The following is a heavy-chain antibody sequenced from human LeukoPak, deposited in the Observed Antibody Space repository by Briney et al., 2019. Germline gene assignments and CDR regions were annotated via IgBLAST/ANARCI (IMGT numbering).Heavy chain of an antibody. V-gene: IGHV4-61*02. CDR1: GGSISSGSYY. J-gene: IGHJ4*02. D-gene: IGHD6-6*01. CDR3: ASLRDVIAARRGAYYFDY. CDR2: IYTIGST. Sequence: SQTLSLTCTVSGGSISSGSYYWIWIRQPAGKGLEWIGRIYTIGSTNYNPSLKSRVTISVDTSKNQFSLKLSSVPAADTAVYYCASLRDVIAARRGAYYFDYWGQGTLVTVSS.